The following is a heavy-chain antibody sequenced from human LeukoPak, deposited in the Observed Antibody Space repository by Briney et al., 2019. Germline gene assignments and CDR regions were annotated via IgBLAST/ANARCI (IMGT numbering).Heavy chain of an antibody. CDR1: GYTFTSYY. CDR2: INPSGGST. V-gene: IGHV1-46*01. D-gene: IGHD3-10*01. Sequence: ASVKVPCKASGYTFTSYYMHWVRQAPGQGLEWMGIINPSGGSTSYAQKFQGRVTMTRDTSTSTVYMELSSLRSEDTAVYYCARDSMVRGVIIPTGYYGMDVWGKGTTVTVSS. J-gene: IGHJ6*04. CDR3: ARDSMVRGVIIPTGYYGMDV.